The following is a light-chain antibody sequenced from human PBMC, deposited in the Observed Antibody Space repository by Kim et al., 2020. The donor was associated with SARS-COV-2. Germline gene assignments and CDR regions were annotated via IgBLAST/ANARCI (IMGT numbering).Light chain of an antibody. J-gene: IGKJ2*01. CDR2: AAS. CDR1: QSISSY. V-gene: IGKV1-39*01. CDR3: QQSYSTPRNT. Sequence: DIQMTQSPSSLSASVGDRVTITCRASQSISSYLNWYQQKPGKAPKLLIYAASSLQSGVPSRFSGSGSGTDFSLPISSLQPEEFATYYCQQSYSTPRNTFGQGTKLEI.